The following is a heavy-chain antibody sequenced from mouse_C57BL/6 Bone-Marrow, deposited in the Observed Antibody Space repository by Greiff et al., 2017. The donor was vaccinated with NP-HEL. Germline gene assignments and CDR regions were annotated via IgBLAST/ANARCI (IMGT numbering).Heavy chain of an antibody. CDR2: IYLGNGYT. V-gene: IGHV1-58*01. CDR1: GYTFTSYG. J-gene: IGHJ4*01. D-gene: IGHD2-13*01. Sequence: VQLQQSGAELVRPGSSVKMSCKTSGYTFTSYGLNWVKQRPGQGLEWIGYIYLGNGYTEYNEKFKGKATLTSATSSSTAYMQLSSLTSDDYATYFCAKGERMDYWGQGTTVTVSS. CDR3: AKGERMDY.